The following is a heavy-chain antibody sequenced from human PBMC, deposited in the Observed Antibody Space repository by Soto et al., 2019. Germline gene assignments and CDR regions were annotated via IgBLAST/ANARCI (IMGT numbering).Heavy chain of an antibody. CDR2: MNPNSGNT. CDR3: ARGLWYYDSSGYYWFDP. J-gene: IGHJ5*02. Sequence: QVQLVQSGAEVKKPGASVKVSCKASGYTFTSYDINCVRQATGQGLEWMGWMNPNSGNTGYAQKFQGRVTMTRNTSISTAYMELSSLRSEDTAVYYCARGLWYYDSSGYYWFDPWGQGTLVTVSS. V-gene: IGHV1-8*01. D-gene: IGHD3-22*01. CDR1: GYTFTSYD.